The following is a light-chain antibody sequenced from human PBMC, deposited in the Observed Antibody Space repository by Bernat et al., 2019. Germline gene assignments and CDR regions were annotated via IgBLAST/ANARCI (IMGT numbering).Light chain of an antibody. V-gene: IGKV3-15*01. J-gene: IGKJ1*01. CDR1: QSISNN. CDR3: QQYDNWPLT. CDR2: GAF. Sequence: EIIMTQSPASLSVSPGERATLSCRASQSISNNLAWYQQKPGQAPRLLVYGAFTRATDIPARFGGSGSGTEFTLTISNPQSEDFALYYCQQYDNWPLTFGQGTKVEIK.